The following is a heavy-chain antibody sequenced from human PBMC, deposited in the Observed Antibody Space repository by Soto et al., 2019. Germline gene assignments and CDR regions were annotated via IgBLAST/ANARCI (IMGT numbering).Heavy chain of an antibody. V-gene: IGHV4-30-2*01. D-gene: IGHD2-2*01. J-gene: IGHJ5*02. CDR3: VRGLGYCSTTTCSEDWFDP. Sequence: PSETLSLTCNVTGGSISSGDYSWSWVRQAPGRGLEWLGYIYRSGSSFFNPSLRSRLTMSVDTAKNQFSLSLSSVTAADMALYYCVRGLGYCSTTTCSEDWFDPWGPGIQVTVSS. CDR2: IYRSGSS. CDR1: GGSISSGDYS.